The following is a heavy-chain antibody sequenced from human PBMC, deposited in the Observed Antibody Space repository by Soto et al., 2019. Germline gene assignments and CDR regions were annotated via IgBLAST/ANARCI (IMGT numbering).Heavy chain of an antibody. V-gene: IGHV3-21*01. CDR3: ARVSPAAAGDDY. Sequence: GGSLRLSCAASGFTFSSYSMNWVRQAPGKGLEWVSSISSSSSYIYYADSVKGRFTISRDNAKNSLYLQMNSLRAEDTAVYYCARVSPAAAGDDYGGQGTLVTVSS. D-gene: IGHD6-13*01. CDR2: ISSSSSYI. J-gene: IGHJ4*02. CDR1: GFTFSSYS.